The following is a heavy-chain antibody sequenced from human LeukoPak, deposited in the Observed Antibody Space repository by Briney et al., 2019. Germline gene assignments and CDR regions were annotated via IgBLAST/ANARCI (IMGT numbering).Heavy chain of an antibody. CDR3: AKRDSTGLHYFDY. J-gene: IGHJ4*02. V-gene: IGHV3-7*03. D-gene: IGHD1-1*01. Sequence: QPGGSLRLSCAASGFTFSSYWMSWVRQAPGKGLEWVANIKQDGSEKYYVDSVKGRFTISRDNSKSTLYLQMNNLRAEDTAVYYCAKRDSTGLHYFDYWGQGTLVTVSS. CDR2: IKQDGSEK. CDR1: GFTFSSYW.